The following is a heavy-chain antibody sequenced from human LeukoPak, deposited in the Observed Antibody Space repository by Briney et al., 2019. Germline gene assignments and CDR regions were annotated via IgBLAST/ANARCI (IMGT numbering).Heavy chain of an antibody. CDR2: INHSGST. J-gene: IGHJ4*02. CDR1: GGSFSGYY. CDR3: ARGPWDYVGVYDY. Sequence: SETLSLTCAVYGGSFSGYYWSWIRQPPGKGLEWTGEINHSGSTNYNPSLKSRVTISVDTSKNQFSLKLSSVTAADTAVYYCARGPWDYVGVYDYWGQGTLVTVSS. V-gene: IGHV4-34*01. D-gene: IGHD4-17*01.